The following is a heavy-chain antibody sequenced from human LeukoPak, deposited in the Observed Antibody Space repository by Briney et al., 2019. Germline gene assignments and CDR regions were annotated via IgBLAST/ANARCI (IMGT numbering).Heavy chain of an antibody. Sequence: GASVKVSCKASGYTLTGYYMHWVRQAPGQGLEWMGRINPNSGGTNYAQKFQGRVTMTRDTSISTVYMELSRLRSDDTAVLYCARVLGGGFIDYWGQGTLVTVSS. CDR1: GYTLTGYY. D-gene: IGHD5-24*01. CDR2: INPNSGGT. J-gene: IGHJ4*02. CDR3: ARVLGGGFIDY. V-gene: IGHV1-2*06.